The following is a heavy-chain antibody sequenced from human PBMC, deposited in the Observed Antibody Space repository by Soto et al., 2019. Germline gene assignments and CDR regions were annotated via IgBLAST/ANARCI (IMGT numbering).Heavy chain of an antibody. CDR2: ISNSGGTL. J-gene: IGHJ3*02. Sequence: QVQLVESGGGLVKPGGSLRLSCAASGFTFRDYYMNWVRQAPGKGLEWVSYISNSGGTLYYADSVKGRFTISRDNAKNSLYLQVNSLRAEDMAVYYCARSKLWFGDAFDIWGQGTMVIVSS. V-gene: IGHV3-11*01. CDR1: GFTFRDYY. D-gene: IGHD3-10*01. CDR3: ARSKLWFGDAFDI.